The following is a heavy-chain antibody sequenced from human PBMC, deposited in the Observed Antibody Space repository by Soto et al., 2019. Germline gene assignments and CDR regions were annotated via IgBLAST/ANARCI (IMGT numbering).Heavy chain of an antibody. CDR1: GFSFSTYG. CDR3: AKGQHCSTTSCYFYYYSIDV. V-gene: IGHV3-30*18. CDR2: ISYDGNNK. D-gene: IGHD2-2*01. J-gene: IGHJ6*02. Sequence: QVQLVESGGGVVQPGRSLRLSCAASGFSFSTYGMHWVRQAPGKGLEWVAVISYDGNNKYYADSVKGRLTISRDNYKNTLYLQMNSVRAEDTAVYYCAKGQHCSTTSCYFYYYSIDVWGQGTTVAVSS.